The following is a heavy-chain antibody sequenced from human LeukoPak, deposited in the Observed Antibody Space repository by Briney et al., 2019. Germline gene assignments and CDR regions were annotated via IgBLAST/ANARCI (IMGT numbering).Heavy chain of an antibody. D-gene: IGHD2-2*01. J-gene: IGHJ4*02. Sequence: GGSLRLSCAASGFTVSSNYMSWVRQAPGKGLEWVSVIYSCGSTYYADSVKGRFTISRDNSKNTLYLQMNSLRAEDTAVYYCARGARGGYCSSSYFDYWGQGTLVTVSS. V-gene: IGHV3-66*01. CDR2: IYSCGST. CDR3: ARGARGGYCSSSYFDY. CDR1: GFTVSSNY.